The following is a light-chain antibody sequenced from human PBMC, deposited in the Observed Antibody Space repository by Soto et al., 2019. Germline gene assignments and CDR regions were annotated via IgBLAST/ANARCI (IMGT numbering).Light chain of an antibody. J-gene: IGLJ2*01. V-gene: IGLV1-40*01. Sequence: QAVVTQPPSVSGAPGQSVTISCTGSRSNMGANYDVHWYQHLPGTAPKLLIYGNNNRPSGVPDRFSGSRSGTSASLAITGLQTEDEGDYYCQSCDNSLSGFVVFGGGTKLTVL. CDR1: RSNMGANYD. CDR2: GNN. CDR3: QSCDNSLSGFVV.